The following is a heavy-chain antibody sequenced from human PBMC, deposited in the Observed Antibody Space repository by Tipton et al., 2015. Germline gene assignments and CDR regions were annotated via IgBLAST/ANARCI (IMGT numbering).Heavy chain of an antibody. CDR1: GDSISTYY. CDR2: IHNSGRM. CDR3: ASGLFAEY. V-gene: IGHV4-59*01. Sequence: TLSLTCTVSGDSISTYYWSWIRQSPGKGPEWIAYIHNSGRMKYNPSLKSRVTISVDTSKKQFSLKLSSVTAADTAVYYCASGLFAEYWGQGALVTVSS. J-gene: IGHJ4*02. D-gene: IGHD3-22*01.